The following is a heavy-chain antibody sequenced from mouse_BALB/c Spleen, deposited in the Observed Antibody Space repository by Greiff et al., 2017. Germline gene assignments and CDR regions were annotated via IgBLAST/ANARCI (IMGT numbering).Heavy chain of an antibody. CDR3: ARYITTATYAMDY. V-gene: IGHV5-17*02. CDR1: GFTFSSFG. J-gene: IGHJ4*01. CDR2: ISSGSSTI. Sequence: EVKLMESGGGLVQPGGSRKLSCAASGFTFSSFGMHWVRQAPEKGLEWVAYISSGSSTIYYADTVKGRFTISRDNPKNTLFLQMTSLRSEDTAMYYCARYITTATYAMDYWGQGTSVTVSS. D-gene: IGHD1-2*01.